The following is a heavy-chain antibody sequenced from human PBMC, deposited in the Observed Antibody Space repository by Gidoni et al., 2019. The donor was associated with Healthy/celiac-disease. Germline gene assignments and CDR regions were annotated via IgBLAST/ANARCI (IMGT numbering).Heavy chain of an antibody. CDR3: ARDPGYYDSSGYYDY. Sequence: EVQLVESGGGLVQPGGSLRPSCAASGFTFSSSWMSWVRQAPGKGLEWVANIKQDGSEKYYVDSVKGRFTISRDNAKNSRYLQMNSLRAEDTAVYYCARDPGYYDSSGYYDYWGQGTLVTVSS. D-gene: IGHD3-22*01. J-gene: IGHJ4*02. CDR1: GFTFSSSW. CDR2: IKQDGSEK. V-gene: IGHV3-7*01.